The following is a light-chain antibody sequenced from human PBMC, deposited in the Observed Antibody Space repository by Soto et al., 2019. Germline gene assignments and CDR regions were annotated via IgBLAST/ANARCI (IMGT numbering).Light chain of an antibody. CDR3: QQYGSSPPYT. CDR1: QSVSTSY. Sequence: EIVLTQSPGILSLSPGERATLSCRASQSVSTSYLAWYQQKPGQAPRLLIYGASNRATGIPDRFGASGSKTAFTLTISRLEPEEFAVYYCQQYGSSPPYTFVQGTKLEIK. J-gene: IGKJ2*01. CDR2: GAS. V-gene: IGKV3-20*01.